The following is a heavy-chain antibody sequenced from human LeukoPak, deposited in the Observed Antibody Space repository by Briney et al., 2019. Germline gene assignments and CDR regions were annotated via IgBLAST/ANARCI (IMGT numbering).Heavy chain of an antibody. CDR3: ARGSSSWYVMVYY. CDR2: ISSSSSYI. Sequence: GGSLRLSCAASGFTFSDYYMSWIRQAPGKGLEWVSSISSSSSYIYYADSVKGRFTISRDNAKNSLYLQMNSLRAEDTAVYYCARGSSSWYVMVYYWGQGTLVTVSS. J-gene: IGHJ4*02. V-gene: IGHV3-11*06. D-gene: IGHD6-13*01. CDR1: GFTFSDYY.